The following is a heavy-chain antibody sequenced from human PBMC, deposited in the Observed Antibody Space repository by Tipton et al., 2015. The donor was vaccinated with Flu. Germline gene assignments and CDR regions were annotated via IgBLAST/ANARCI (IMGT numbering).Heavy chain of an antibody. D-gene: IGHD3-10*01. V-gene: IGHV4-38-2*02. CDR2: VYHGGTT. CDR3: ATTTYFYGSGSHDY. J-gene: IGHJ4*02. Sequence: TLSLTCTVSGYSISTRYYWGWIRQPPGKGLEWIGWVYHGGTTYYNPSLKSRVAISLDTFKNQFSLKLTSVTAADTAVYYCATTTYFYGSGSHDYWGQGTLVTVSS. CDR1: GYSISTRYY.